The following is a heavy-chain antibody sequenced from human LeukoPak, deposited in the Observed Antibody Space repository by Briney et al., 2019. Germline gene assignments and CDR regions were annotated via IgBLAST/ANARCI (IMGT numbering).Heavy chain of an antibody. CDR3: ARERCTNGVCYTFAY. CDR1: GFTFSSYS. D-gene: IGHD2-8*01. CDR2: ISSSSSTI. Sequence: GGSLRLSCAASGFTFSSYSMSWVRQAPGKGLEWVSYISSSSSTISYPDSVKGRFTIPRDNAKNSLYLQMNNLRAEDTAVYYCARERCTNGVCYTFAYWGQGTLVTVSS. J-gene: IGHJ4*02. V-gene: IGHV3-48*01.